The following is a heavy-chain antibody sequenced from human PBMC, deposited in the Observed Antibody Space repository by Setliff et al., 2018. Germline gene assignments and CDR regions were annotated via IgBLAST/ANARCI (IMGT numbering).Heavy chain of an antibody. CDR3: ARVPARNSGYYFDY. J-gene: IGHJ4*02. V-gene: IGHV4-34*01. CDR2: INHSGSP. CDR1: GASFSGTY. D-gene: IGHD4-4*01. Sequence: SETLSLTCAVYGASFSGTYCSWIRQSPGKGLEWIGEINHTGSPNWIGEINHSGSPNYNPSLKSRVTMSVDTSKNQFSLKLTSVTAADTAVYYCARVPARNSGYYFDYWGQGTLVTVSS.